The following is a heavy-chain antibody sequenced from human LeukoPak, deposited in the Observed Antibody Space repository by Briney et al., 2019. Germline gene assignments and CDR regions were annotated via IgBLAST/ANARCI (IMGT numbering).Heavy chain of an antibody. J-gene: IGHJ4*02. CDR1: GFSFSSYG. CDR3: ASGATTRLDY. Sequence: GGSLRLSCTASGFSFSSYGMHWVRQAPGKGLEWVASIWYDGSNANYVDSVKGRFTISRDNSKNTLYLQMNSLRVEDTAVYFCASGATTRLDYWGQGTLVTVSS. D-gene: IGHD1-26*01. V-gene: IGHV3-33*01. CDR2: IWYDGSNA.